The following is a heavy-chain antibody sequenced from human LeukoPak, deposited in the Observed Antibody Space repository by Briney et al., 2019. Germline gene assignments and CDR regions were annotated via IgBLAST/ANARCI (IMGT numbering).Heavy chain of an antibody. CDR1: GGSISSGGYY. D-gene: IGHD3-16*01. V-gene: IGHV4-31*03. CDR3: AREYDYVWGSYEP. Sequence: PSQTLSLTCTVSGGSISSGGYYWSWIRQHPGKGLEWIGYIYYSGSTYYNPSLKSRVTISVDTSKNQFSLKLSSVTAADPAVYYCAREYDYVWGSYEPWGQGTLVTVPS. J-gene: IGHJ5*02. CDR2: IYYSGST.